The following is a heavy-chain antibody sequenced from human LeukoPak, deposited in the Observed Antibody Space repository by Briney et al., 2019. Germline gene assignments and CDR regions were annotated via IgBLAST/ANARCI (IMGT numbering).Heavy chain of an antibody. CDR2: ISYDGSNK. D-gene: IGHD5-24*01. J-gene: IGHJ4*02. V-gene: IGHV3-30*18. CDR1: GFTFSSYG. Sequence: GRSLRLSCAASGFTFSSYGMHWARQAPGKGLEWVAVISYDGSNKYYADSVKGRLTISRDNSKNTLYLQMNSLRAEDTAVYYCAKMAQNFDYWGQGTLVTVSS. CDR3: AKMAQNFDY.